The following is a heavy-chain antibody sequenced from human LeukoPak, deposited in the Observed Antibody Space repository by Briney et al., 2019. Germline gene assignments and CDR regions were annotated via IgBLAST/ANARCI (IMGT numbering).Heavy chain of an antibody. D-gene: IGHD3-9*01. J-gene: IGHJ4*02. CDR3: ARHLGHDILTGYGPYYFDY. CDR2: IYYSGST. Sequence: SETLSLTCTVSGYSISSGYYWGWIRQPPGKGLEWIGSIYYSGSTYHNPSLKSRVTISVDTSKNQFSLKLSSVTAADTAVYYCARHLGHDILTGYGPYYFDYWGQGTLVTVSS. V-gene: IGHV4-38-2*02. CDR1: GYSISSGYY.